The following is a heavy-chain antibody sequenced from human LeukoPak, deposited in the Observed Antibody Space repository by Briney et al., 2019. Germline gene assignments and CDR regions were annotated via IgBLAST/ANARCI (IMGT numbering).Heavy chain of an antibody. V-gene: IGHV3-30-3*01. CDR2: ISYDGSNK. CDR3: AREVEWELPDY. Sequence: PGGSLRLSCAASGFAFSVYAMHWVRQAPGKGLEWVALISYDGSNKYYADSVKGRFTISRDNAKNSLYLQMNSLRADDTAIYYCAREVEWELPDYWGQGTLVTVSS. D-gene: IGHD1-26*01. CDR1: GFAFSVYA. J-gene: IGHJ4*02.